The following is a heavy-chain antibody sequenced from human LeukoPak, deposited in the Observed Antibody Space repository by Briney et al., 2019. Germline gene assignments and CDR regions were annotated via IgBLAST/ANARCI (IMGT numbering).Heavy chain of an antibody. V-gene: IGHV3-30*04. Sequence: QPGGSLRLSCEASGFTFSNYGIHWVRQTPGKGLEWVADISSDGVEKHYADSVKGRFTISRDNSKSTLYLQMNSLRAEDTALYYCAREGHYDILTGYSPLEYYFYYMDVWGKGTTVTVSS. CDR1: GFTFSNYG. CDR2: ISSDGVEK. CDR3: AREGHYDILTGYSPLEYYFYYMDV. D-gene: IGHD3-9*01. J-gene: IGHJ6*03.